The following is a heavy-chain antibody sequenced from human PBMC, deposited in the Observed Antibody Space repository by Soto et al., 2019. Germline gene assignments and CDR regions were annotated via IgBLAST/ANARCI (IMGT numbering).Heavy chain of an antibody. CDR3: TRSTTVIGMEV. CDR1: GVSWSVSA. Sequence: LRLSXAASGVSWSVSAIHWVLQASGKGLEWVGRIRSKANSYATAYAASVKGRFTISRDDSKNTAYLQMNSLKTEDTAVYYCTRSTTVIGMEVWGQRTTVNVYS. V-gene: IGHV3-73*01. CDR2: IRSKANSYAT. J-gene: IGHJ6*01.